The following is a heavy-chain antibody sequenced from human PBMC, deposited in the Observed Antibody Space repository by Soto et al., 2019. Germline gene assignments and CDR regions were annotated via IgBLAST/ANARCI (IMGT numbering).Heavy chain of an antibody. J-gene: IGHJ6*02. Sequence: PSETRSLTCTVSGGAISSYYWNWIRQPPGKGMEWIGYINYTGSTNYNPSLKSRVSISVDTSKNQFSLKLTSVTAADTAMYYCAREKYGGSVYYYFGLDVWGQGTTVT. CDR1: GGAISSYY. D-gene: IGHD4-17*01. V-gene: IGHV4-59*01. CDR3: AREKYGGSVYYYFGLDV. CDR2: INYTGST.